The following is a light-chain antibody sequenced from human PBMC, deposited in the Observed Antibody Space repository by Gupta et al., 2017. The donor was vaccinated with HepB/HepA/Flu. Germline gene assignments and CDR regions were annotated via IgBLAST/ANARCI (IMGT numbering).Light chain of an antibody. CDR2: GKQ. CDR1: SLRKYY. J-gene: IGLJ3*02. Sequence: QGDSLRKYYATWYQQKPGQAPILVMYGKQYRPXGIPDRFSGSSSGNTASLTIXGXQAEXEADYYCNSRDTXAYXVVFGGGTKLTVL. CDR3: NSRDTXAYXVV. V-gene: IGLV3-19*01.